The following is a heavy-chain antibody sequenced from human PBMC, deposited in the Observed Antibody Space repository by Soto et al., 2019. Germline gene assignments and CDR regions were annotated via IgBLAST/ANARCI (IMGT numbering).Heavy chain of an antibody. J-gene: IGHJ6*02. D-gene: IGHD2-8*01. CDR3: AKEACTNGVCYVSGMDV. Sequence: GGSLRLSCAASGFTFISYGMHWVLQAPCKGLEWVAVISYDGSNKYYADSVKGRFTISRDNSKNTLYLQMNSLRAEDTAVYYCAKEACTNGVCYVSGMDVWGQGTTVTVSS. CDR1: GFTFISYG. CDR2: ISYDGSNK. V-gene: IGHV3-30*18.